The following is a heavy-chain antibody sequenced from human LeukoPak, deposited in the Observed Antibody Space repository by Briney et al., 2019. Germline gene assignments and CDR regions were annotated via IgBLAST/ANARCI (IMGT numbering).Heavy chain of an antibody. CDR1: GFTFSSYS. J-gene: IGHJ4*02. D-gene: IGHD4-11*01. V-gene: IGHV3-48*04. CDR3: IRDFLTVTTNDY. CDR2: ISSSSSTI. Sequence: GGSLRLSCAASGFTFSSYSMNWVRQAPGKGLEWVSYISSSSSTIYYADSVKGRFTISRDNAKNTLFLQMNSLRAEDTAVYYCIRDFLTVTTNDYWGQGALVTVSS.